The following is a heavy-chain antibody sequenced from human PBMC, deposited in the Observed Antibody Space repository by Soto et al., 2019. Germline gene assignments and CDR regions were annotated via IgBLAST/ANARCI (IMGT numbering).Heavy chain of an antibody. D-gene: IGHD6-13*01. J-gene: IGHJ6*02. CDR1: RFTFSDYY. Sequence: QVQLVESGGGLVKPGGSLRLSCAASRFTFSDYYMSWIRQAPGKGLEWVSYISSSGSTIYYADSVKGRFTISRDNAKNSLYLQMNSLRAEDTAVYYCARDFSSSWYYYYYGMDVWGQGTTVTVSS. CDR3: ARDFSSSWYYYYYGMDV. V-gene: IGHV3-11*01. CDR2: ISSSGSTI.